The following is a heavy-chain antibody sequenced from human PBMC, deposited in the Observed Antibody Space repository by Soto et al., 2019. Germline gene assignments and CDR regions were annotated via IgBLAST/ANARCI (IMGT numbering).Heavy chain of an antibody. J-gene: IGHJ6*02. CDR2: IIPIFGTT. CDR1: GGTFSNDA. D-gene: IGHD4-17*01. V-gene: IGHV1-69*01. CDR3: ATGLRTVNYGMDV. Sequence: QEQLVQAGAEEKKPGSSVRISCRASGGTFSNDAVSWVRQAPGQGLQWMGGIIPIFGTTHYAQKFQGRVTITADESTATAYMELRSVTSEDTAVYYCATGLRTVNYGMDVWGQGTAVTVSS.